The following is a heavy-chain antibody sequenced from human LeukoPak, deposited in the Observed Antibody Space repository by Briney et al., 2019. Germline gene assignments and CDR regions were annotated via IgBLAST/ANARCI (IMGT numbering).Heavy chain of an antibody. J-gene: IGHJ4*02. CDR3: ARTALDTTTYFHY. D-gene: IGHD5-18*01. CDR1: GYSISSSNW. V-gene: IGHV4-28*01. Sequence: SETLSLTCAVSGYSISSSNWWGWIRQPPGKGLEWIGYIFYSGSAYYNPSLKSRVTMSIDTSKNQSSLKLNSVTAVDTAVYYCARTALDTTTYFHYWGQGTLVTVSS. CDR2: IFYSGSA.